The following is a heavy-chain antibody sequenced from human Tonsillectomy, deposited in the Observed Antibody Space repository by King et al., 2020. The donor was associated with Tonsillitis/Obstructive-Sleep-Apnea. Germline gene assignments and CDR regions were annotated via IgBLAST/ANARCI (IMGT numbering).Heavy chain of an antibody. CDR3: ASVLAVAGTYQPYYFDY. CDR2: IIPIFGTA. D-gene: IGHD6-19*01. CDR1: GGTFSSYA. J-gene: IGHJ4*02. V-gene: IGHV1-69*12. Sequence: QLVQSGAEVKKPGSSVKVSCKASGGTFSSYAISWVRQAPGQGLEWMGGIIPIFGTANYAQKFQGRVTINADESTSTAYMELSSLRSEYTAVYYCASVLAVAGTYQPYYFDYWGQGTLVTVSS.